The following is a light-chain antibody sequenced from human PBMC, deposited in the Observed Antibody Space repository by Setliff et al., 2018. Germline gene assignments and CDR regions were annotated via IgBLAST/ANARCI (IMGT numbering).Light chain of an antibody. CDR2: EVT. CDR3: LSYTSETTHAL. V-gene: IGLV2-14*03. CDR1: NSDVGGYNY. J-gene: IGLJ2*01. Sequence: QSALTQPAAVSGSPGQSITISCAGTNSDVGGYNYVSWYQQHPNEAPKLMIYEVTKRPSGVSDRFSGSKSGNTASLTISGLQAEDEADYYCLSYTSETTHALFAGGTK.